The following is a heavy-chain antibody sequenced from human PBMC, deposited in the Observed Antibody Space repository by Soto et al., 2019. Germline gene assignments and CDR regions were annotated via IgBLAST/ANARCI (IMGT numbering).Heavy chain of an antibody. CDR3: ARGSGANFDC. Sequence: PSETLSLTCAVYGGSFSGYYWSWIRQPPGKGLEWIGEINHSGSTNYNPSLKSRVTISVDTSKNQFSLKLSSVTAADTAVYYCARGSGANFDCWGQGTLVTVSS. J-gene: IGHJ4*02. CDR2: INHSGST. CDR1: GGSFSGYY. D-gene: IGHD2-15*01. V-gene: IGHV4-34*01.